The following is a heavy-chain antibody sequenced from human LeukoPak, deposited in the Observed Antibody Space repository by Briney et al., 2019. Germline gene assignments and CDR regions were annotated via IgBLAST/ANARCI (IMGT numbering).Heavy chain of an antibody. J-gene: IGHJ2*01. CDR1: GGSISSYY. CDR2: INHSGST. D-gene: IGHD6-19*01. V-gene: IGHV4-34*01. CDR3: ARRGWGHWYFDL. Sequence: SETLSLTCTVSGGSISSYYWSWIRQPPGKGLEWIGEINHSGSTNYNPSLKSRVTISVDTSKNQFSLKLSSVTAADTAVYYCARRGWGHWYFDLWGRGTLVTVSS.